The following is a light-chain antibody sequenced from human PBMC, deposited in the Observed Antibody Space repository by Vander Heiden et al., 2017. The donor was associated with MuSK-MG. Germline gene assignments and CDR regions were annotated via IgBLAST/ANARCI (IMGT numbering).Light chain of an antibody. V-gene: IGLV1-44*01. J-gene: IGLJ2*01. CDR1: SSNIGRNT. Sequence: QSVLTQPPSASETPGQRVTISCSGSSSNIGRNTVQWYQHLPATATKLLMYKTSKRPAGVPDRFSGSNSWTSASVAISGLQAEDEGVYYCAAWEDSMNGHVVFGGGTKLTVL. CDR2: KTS. CDR3: AAWEDSMNGHVV.